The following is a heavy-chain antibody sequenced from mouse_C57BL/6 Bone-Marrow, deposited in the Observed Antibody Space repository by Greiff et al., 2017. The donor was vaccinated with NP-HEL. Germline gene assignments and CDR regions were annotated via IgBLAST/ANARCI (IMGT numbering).Heavy chain of an antibody. CDR3: ARTLITTVVAPRYVDV. D-gene: IGHD1-1*01. Sequence: QVQLQQSGAELVKPGASVKLSCKASGYTFTSYWMRWVKQRPGQGLEWIGEIDPSDSYTNYNQKFTGKATLTVDTSSSTAYMQLSSLTSEDSAVYYCARTLITTVVAPRYVDVGGTGTTVTVSS. J-gene: IGHJ1*03. CDR2: IDPSDSYT. V-gene: IGHV1-50*01. CDR1: GYTFTSYW.